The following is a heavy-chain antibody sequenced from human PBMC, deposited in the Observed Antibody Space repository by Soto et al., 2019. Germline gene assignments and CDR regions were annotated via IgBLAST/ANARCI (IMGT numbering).Heavy chain of an antibody. D-gene: IGHD4-17*01. Sequence: QVQLQESGPGLVKPSGTLSLTCAVSGGSISSSNWWSWVRQPPGKGLEWIGEIYHSGSTNYNPSLKSRVTISVDKSKNQFSLKLSSVTAADTAVYYCARAVELGDYVYYYYGMDVWGQGTTVTVSS. V-gene: IGHV4-4*02. CDR2: IYHSGST. CDR1: GGSISSSNW. J-gene: IGHJ6*02. CDR3: ARAVELGDYVYYYYGMDV.